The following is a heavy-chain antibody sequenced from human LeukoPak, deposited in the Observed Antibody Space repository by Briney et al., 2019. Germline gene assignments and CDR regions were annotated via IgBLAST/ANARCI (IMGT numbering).Heavy chain of an antibody. CDR3: ARDSADYGDYDY. Sequence: ASVKVSCKASGYTFTSYCMHWVRQAPGQGLDWMGIINPSGGRTSYAQQFQGRVTMNRDTSTSTVYMELSSLRSEDTAVYYCARDSADYGDYDYWGQGTLVTVSS. CDR1: GYTFTSYC. CDR2: INPSGGRT. J-gene: IGHJ4*02. V-gene: IGHV1-46*01. D-gene: IGHD4-17*01.